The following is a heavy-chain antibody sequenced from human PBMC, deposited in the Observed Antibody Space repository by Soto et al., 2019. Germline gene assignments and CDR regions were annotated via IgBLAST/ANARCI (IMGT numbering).Heavy chain of an antibody. J-gene: IGHJ6*02. CDR1: GYTFTSYD. CDR3: ARERNMYGMDV. D-gene: IGHD1-1*01. Sequence: QVQLVQSGAEVKKPGASVKVSCKASGYTFTSYDINWVRQATGQGLEWMGWMNPNSGNTAYAQKLKGRVNMTRNTSISTAYMELSSLRSEDTAVYYCARERNMYGMDVWGQGTTVTVSS. CDR2: MNPNSGNT. V-gene: IGHV1-8*01.